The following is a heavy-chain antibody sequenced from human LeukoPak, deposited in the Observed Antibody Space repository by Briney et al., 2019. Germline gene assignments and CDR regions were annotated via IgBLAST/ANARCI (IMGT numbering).Heavy chain of an antibody. Sequence: GGSLRLSCAASGFTFSTYGMHWVRQAPGKGLEWVAFIRYDGSNKYYVDSVKGRFTISRDNSKNTLYLQMNSLRAEDTAVYYCARGTHKWELANRFDFWGQGTLVTVSS. CDR2: IRYDGSNK. CDR3: ARGTHKWELANRFDF. D-gene: IGHD1-26*01. J-gene: IGHJ4*02. V-gene: IGHV3-30*02. CDR1: GFTFSTYG.